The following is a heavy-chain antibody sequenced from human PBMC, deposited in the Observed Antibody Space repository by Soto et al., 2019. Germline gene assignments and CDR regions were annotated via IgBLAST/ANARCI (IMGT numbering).Heavy chain of an antibody. J-gene: IGHJ4*02. CDR2: IIPIFGTA. CDR1: GGTFSMYA. D-gene: IGHD3-22*01. CDR3: ARGSYYYDSSGYYGHY. Sequence: SVKVSCKASGGTFSMYAISWVRQAPLRGLEWMGGIIPIFGTANYAQKFQGRVTITADESTSTAYMELSSLRSEDTAVYYCARGSYYYDSSGYYGHYWGQGTLVTVSS. V-gene: IGHV1-69*13.